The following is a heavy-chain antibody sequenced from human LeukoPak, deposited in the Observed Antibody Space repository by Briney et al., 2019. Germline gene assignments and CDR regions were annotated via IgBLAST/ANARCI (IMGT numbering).Heavy chain of an antibody. J-gene: IGHJ4*02. V-gene: IGHV4-34*01. CDR1: GGSFSGYH. Sequence: SETLSLTCAVHGGSFSGYHWNWIRQFPGKGLEWIGEINDRGHTNYNPSLESRVTISVDTSKKQFSLKLSSVAAADTAVYYCARDPTTVVTTPYYFDFRGQGTLVTVSS. CDR2: INDRGHT. CDR3: ARDPTTVVTTPYYFDF. D-gene: IGHD4-23*01.